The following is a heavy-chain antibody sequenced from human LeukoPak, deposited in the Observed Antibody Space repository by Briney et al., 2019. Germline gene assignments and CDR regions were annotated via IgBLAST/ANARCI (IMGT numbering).Heavy chain of an antibody. CDR2: ISSSSSTI. Sequence: PGGSLRLSCAASGFTFSSYSMNWVRQAPGKGLEWVSYISSSSSTIYYADSVKGRFTISRDNAKNSLFLQMNSLSAEDTAVYYCARVLRYCSGGNCYSGGLGYMDVWGKGTTVTISS. CDR3: ARVLRYCSGGNCYSGGLGYMDV. D-gene: IGHD2-15*01. V-gene: IGHV3-48*01. J-gene: IGHJ6*03. CDR1: GFTFSSYS.